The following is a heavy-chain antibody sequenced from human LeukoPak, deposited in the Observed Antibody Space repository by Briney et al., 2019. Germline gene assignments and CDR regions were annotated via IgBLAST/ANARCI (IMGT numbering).Heavy chain of an antibody. D-gene: IGHD3-10*01. J-gene: IGHJ6*03. Sequence: ASVKVSCKASGYTFTGYYMHWVRQAPGQGLEWMGWINPSGGSTSYAQKFQGRVTMTRDMSTSTVYMELSSLRSEDTAVYYCARDHSTVRGYYGSGTFDTSYMDVWGKGTTVTVSS. V-gene: IGHV1-46*01. CDR1: GYTFTGYY. CDR3: ARDHSTVRGYYGSGTFDTSYMDV. CDR2: INPSGGST.